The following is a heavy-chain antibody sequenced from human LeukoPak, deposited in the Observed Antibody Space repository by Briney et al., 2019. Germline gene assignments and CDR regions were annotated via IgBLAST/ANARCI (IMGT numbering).Heavy chain of an antibody. V-gene: IGHV4-30-2*01. CDR2: IYHSGST. J-gene: IGHJ4*02. CDR3: ARAGGAMVRGGYYFDY. D-gene: IGHD3-10*01. CDR1: GGSISSGGYS. Sequence: SETLSLTCAVSGGSISSGGYSWSWIRQPPGKGLEWIGYIYHSGSTYYNPSLKSRVTISVDRSKNQFSLKLSSVTAADTAVYYCARAGGAMVRGGYYFDYWGQGTLVTVSS.